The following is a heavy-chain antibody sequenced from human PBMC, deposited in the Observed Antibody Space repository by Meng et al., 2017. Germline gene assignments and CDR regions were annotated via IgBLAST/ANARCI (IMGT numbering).Heavy chain of an antibody. V-gene: IGHV3-53*02. CDR3: ARDSSSGWYHNY. CDR1: GFSVTTSY. CDR2: IYSGGST. J-gene: IGHJ4*02. D-gene: IGHD6-19*01. Sequence: EVELAGTGGGLIHPGGSLGLSCTASGFSVTTSYMSWVRQAPGKGLEWVSVIYSGGSTYYADSVKGRFSISRDNSKNTLYLQMNSLRAEDTAVYFCARDSSSGWYHNYWGQATLVTVSS.